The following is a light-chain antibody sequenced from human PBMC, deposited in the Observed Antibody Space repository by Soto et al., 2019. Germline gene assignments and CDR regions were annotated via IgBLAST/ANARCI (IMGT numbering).Light chain of an antibody. V-gene: IGKV3-20*01. J-gene: IGKJ1*01. CDR3: QHYGSPSWT. CDR1: QSVTSNY. CDR2: GAS. Sequence: EIVLTQSPGTLSFSRAYRATLCCRASQSVTSNYLAWYQKKPGQAPRLIIVGASSRATGIPDKFSGSGSGTDFTLTISRLEPDDFAVYYCQHYGSPSWTFGQGTKVDIK.